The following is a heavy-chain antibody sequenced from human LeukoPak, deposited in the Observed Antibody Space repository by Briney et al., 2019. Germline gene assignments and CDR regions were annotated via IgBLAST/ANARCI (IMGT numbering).Heavy chain of an antibody. J-gene: IGHJ6*02. CDR1: GFTFSSYS. CDR3: AREYSSSSGYYGMDV. D-gene: IGHD6-6*01. Sequence: PGGSLRLSCAASGFTFSSYSMNWVRQAPGKGLEWVSSISSSSSYIYYVDSVKGRFTISRDNAENLLYLQMNSLRSEDTAVYYCAREYSSSSGYYGMDVWGQGTTVTVSS. V-gene: IGHV3-21*01. CDR2: ISSSSSYI.